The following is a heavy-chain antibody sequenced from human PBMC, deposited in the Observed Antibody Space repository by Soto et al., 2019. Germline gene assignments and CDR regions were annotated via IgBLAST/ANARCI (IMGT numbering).Heavy chain of an antibody. J-gene: IGHJ4*02. Sequence: GASVKVSCKASGGTFSSYTISWVRQAPGQGLEWMGRIIPILGIANYAQKFQGRVTITADKSTSTAYMELSSLRSEDTAVYYCARGPPSSGYYFYFDYWGQGTLVTVSS. D-gene: IGHD3-22*01. V-gene: IGHV1-69*02. CDR1: GGTFSSYT. CDR3: ARGPPSSGYYFYFDY. CDR2: IIPILGIA.